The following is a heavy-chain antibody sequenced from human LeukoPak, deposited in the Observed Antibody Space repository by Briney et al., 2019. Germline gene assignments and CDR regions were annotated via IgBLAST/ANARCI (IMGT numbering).Heavy chain of an antibody. CDR2: VNPDDSDT. CDR3: ARLRWPRGGRSSFDY. D-gene: IGHD3-10*01. CDR1: GYSFTSHW. J-gene: IGHJ4*02. Sequence: GESLKISCKGSGYSFTSHWIGWVRQLPGKGLEWMGIVNPDDSDTIYSPSFQGQVTISADESITTAYLQWSSLKASDTAMYYCARLRWPRGGRSSFDYWGQGALVTVSS. V-gene: IGHV5-51*01.